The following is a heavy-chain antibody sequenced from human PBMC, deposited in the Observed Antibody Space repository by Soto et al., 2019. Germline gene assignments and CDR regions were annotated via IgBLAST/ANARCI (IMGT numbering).Heavy chain of an antibody. CDR2: ITYSATP. CDR3: GRGGGGSSWEFEI. Sequence: SETLSLTCSASGDSLSTYFRSWIRQPPGKGLEWIGYITYSATPNYNPALKSRVIISINTSKKQFSLKVNSMPAADTALYYCGRGGGGSSWEFEIWGQGILATVSS. J-gene: IGHJ4*01. D-gene: IGHD3-10*01. CDR1: GDSLSTYF. V-gene: IGHV4-59*01.